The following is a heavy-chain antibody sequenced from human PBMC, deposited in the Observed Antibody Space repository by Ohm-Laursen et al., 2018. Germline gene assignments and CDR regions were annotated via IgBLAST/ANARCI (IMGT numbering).Heavy chain of an antibody. CDR3: AKAMYYYDSSGYFPCADY. J-gene: IGHJ4*02. Sequence: GSLRLSCTASGFTFSSYAMSWVRQAPGKGLEWVSAISGSGGSTYYADSVKGRFTISRDNSKNTLYLQMNSLRAEDTAVYYCAKAMYYYDSSGYFPCADYWGQGTLVTVSS. CDR1: GFTFSSYA. V-gene: IGHV3-23*01. D-gene: IGHD3-22*01. CDR2: ISGSGGST.